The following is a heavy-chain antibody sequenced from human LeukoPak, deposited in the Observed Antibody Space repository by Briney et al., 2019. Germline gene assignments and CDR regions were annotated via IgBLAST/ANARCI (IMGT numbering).Heavy chain of an antibody. V-gene: IGHV3-53*01. D-gene: IGHD2-8*01. Sequence: GGSLRLSCAASGFTVSSNYMSWVRQAPGKGLEWVSVIYSGGSTYYADSVKGRFTISRDNSKNTLYLQMNSLRAEDTAVYYCAKGSQGRIVLMVYALTFDYWGQGTLVTVSS. CDR3: AKGSQGRIVLMVYALTFDY. CDR1: GFTVSSNY. J-gene: IGHJ4*02. CDR2: IYSGGST.